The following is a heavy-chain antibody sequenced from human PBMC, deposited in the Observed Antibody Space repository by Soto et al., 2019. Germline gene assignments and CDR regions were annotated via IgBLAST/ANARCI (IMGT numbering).Heavy chain of an antibody. CDR1: GYIFTNYA. V-gene: IGHV1-3*01. CDR2: ISGADGNT. J-gene: IGHJ4*02. Sequence: QVQLVQSGAEVKKPGASVKVSCKASGYIFTNYAIHWVRQAPGQRLEWMGWISGADGNTRYSPKFQGRLTISTDTSASTAYRELSSLRSEDTAVFYCARDRNTSSTRRFDYCGEGTLVIVSS. D-gene: IGHD6-13*01. CDR3: ARDRNTSSTRRFDY.